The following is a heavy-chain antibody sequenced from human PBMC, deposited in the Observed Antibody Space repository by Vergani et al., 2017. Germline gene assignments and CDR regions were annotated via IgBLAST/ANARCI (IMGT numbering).Heavy chain of an antibody. J-gene: IGHJ4*02. V-gene: IGHV3-23*01. CDR1: GFTFSSYA. CDR2: ISGSGGST. D-gene: IGHD3-22*01. Sequence: EVQLLESGGGLVQPGGSLRLSCAASGFTFSSYAMSWVRQAPGKGLEWVSAISGSGGSTYYADSVKGRFTISRDNSKNTLYLQMNSLRAEDTAVYYCARDRGYYDSSGYYSSWGQGTLVTVSS. CDR3: ARDRGYYDSSGYYSS.